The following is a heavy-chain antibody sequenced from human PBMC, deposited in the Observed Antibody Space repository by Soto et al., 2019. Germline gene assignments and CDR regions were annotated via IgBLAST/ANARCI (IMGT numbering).Heavy chain of an antibody. CDR3: AKAPHFYSIGSFYQPPDS. CDR1: GFKLEDYA. V-gene: IGHV3-9*01. CDR2: ISWNSGRI. D-gene: IGHD3-10*01. J-gene: IGHJ5*01. Sequence: GGSLRLSCAASGFKLEDYAMHWVRQGPGKGLEWVSGISWNSGRIGYADSVKGRFIISRDNAKNSLFLQMNSLRADDTALYYCAKAPHFYSIGSFYQPPDSCDQATLVTVFS.